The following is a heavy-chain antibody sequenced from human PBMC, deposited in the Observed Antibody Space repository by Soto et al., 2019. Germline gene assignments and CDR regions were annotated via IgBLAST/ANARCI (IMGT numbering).Heavy chain of an antibody. CDR1: GYTFTSYD. CDR3: ARARSGTPYDY. V-gene: IGHV1-46*01. D-gene: IGHD2-15*01. CDR2: INPTGGST. J-gene: IGHJ4*02. Sequence: GAPAKVSCKACGYTFTSYDMHCARQAPGQGLEWMGIINPTGGSTSFAQKFQGRVTMTRDTSTSTVYMELSSLRSDDTAVYYCARARSGTPYDYWGQGTLVTVSS.